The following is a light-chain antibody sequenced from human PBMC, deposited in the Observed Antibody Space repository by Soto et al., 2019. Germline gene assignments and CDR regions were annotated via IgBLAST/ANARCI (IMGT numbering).Light chain of an antibody. Sequence: TPCLSPWGRDTLSCRASQSVSSNLVWYQQKPGQAPRLLIYGASTRATGIPARFSGSGSGTEFTLTISSLQSEDFAVYYCQQYNNWPQTFGQGTKVDI. CDR2: GAS. J-gene: IGKJ1*01. CDR3: QQYNNWPQT. CDR1: QSVSSN. V-gene: IGKV3-15*01.